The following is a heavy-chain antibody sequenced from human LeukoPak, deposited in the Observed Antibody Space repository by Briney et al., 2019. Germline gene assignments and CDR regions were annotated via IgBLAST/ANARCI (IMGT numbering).Heavy chain of an antibody. CDR2: INHRGST. Sequence: SEILSLTCAVYGGSFSGYYWSWIRQPPGEGLEWIGEINHRGSTNYSPSLKSRVTMSGDTSKNQFSLKLSSVTAADTAVYYCAGLVRDTAAAEPWGQGTLVTVSS. V-gene: IGHV4-34*01. CDR3: AGLVRDTAAAEP. D-gene: IGHD5-18*01. CDR1: GGSFSGYY. J-gene: IGHJ5*02.